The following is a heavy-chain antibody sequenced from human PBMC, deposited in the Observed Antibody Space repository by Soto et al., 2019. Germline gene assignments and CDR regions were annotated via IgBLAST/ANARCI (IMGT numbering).Heavy chain of an antibody. V-gene: IGHV1-18*01. J-gene: IGHJ5*02. Sequence: ASVKVSCKASGYTFTSYGISWVRQAPGQGLEWMGWISAYNGNTNYAQKLQGRVTMTTDTSTSTAYMELRSLRSDDTAVYYCARDAQQLVSYLWFDPWGQGTLVTVSS. CDR1: GYTFTSYG. D-gene: IGHD6-13*01. CDR2: ISAYNGNT. CDR3: ARDAQQLVSYLWFDP.